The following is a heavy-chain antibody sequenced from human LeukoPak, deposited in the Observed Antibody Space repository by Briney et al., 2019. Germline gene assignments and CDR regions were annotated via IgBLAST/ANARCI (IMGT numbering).Heavy chain of an antibody. CDR2: ISRNSGSI. CDR1: GFTFDDYA. D-gene: IGHD1-7*01. CDR3: AKDMSGRGSNYFDAFHI. V-gene: IGHV3-9*03. J-gene: IGHJ3*02. Sequence: GGSLRLSYAASGFTFDDYAMHWVRHARGKGLEWVSGISRNSGSIGYADSVKGRFTISRDNAKNSLYLQMNSLRAEDMALYYCAKDMSGRGSNYFDAFHIWGQGTMVTVSS.